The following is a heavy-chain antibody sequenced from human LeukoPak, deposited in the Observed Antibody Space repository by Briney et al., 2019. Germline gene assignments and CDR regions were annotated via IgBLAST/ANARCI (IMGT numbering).Heavy chain of an antibody. CDR3: ANRPNPSYFDY. CDR2: ISGSGGGT. V-gene: IGHV3-23*01. Sequence: GGSLRLSCAASGFPFSSYAMSWVRQAPGKGLEWVSAISGSGGGTYYADSVKGRFTISRDNSKNTLFLQMNSLSAEDTAVYYCANRPNPSYFDYWGQGTLVTVSS. D-gene: IGHD1-14*01. J-gene: IGHJ4*02. CDR1: GFPFSSYA.